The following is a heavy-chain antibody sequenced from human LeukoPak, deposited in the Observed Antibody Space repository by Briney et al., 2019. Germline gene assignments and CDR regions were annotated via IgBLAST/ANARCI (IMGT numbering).Heavy chain of an antibody. CDR2: IWYDGSNK. D-gene: IGHD4-23*01. V-gene: IGHV3-33*01. CDR1: GFTFSSYG. Sequence: GGSLRLSCAASGFTFSSYGMHWVRQAPGKGLEWVAVIWYDGSNKYYADSVKGRFTISRDNSKNTLYLQMNSLRAEDTAVYYCVRNGEDYGGNHYYYYGMDVWGQGTTVTVSS. J-gene: IGHJ6*02. CDR3: VRNGEDYGGNHYYYYGMDV.